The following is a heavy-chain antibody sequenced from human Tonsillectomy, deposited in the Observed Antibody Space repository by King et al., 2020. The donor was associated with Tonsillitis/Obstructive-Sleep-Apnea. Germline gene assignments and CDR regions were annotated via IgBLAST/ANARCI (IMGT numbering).Heavy chain of an antibody. CDR3: TLGGYDYVWGSYRLPYYMDV. J-gene: IGHJ6*03. CDR1: GFTFSNAW. Sequence: VQLVESGGGLVKPGGSLRLSCAASGFTFSNAWMSWVRQAPGKGLAWVGRIKSKTDGGTTDYAAPVKGRFTISRDDSKNTLYLQMNSLKTEDTAVYYCTLGGYDYVWGSYRLPYYMDVWGKGTTVTVSS. CDR2: IKSKTDGGTT. D-gene: IGHD3-16*02. V-gene: IGHV3-15*01.